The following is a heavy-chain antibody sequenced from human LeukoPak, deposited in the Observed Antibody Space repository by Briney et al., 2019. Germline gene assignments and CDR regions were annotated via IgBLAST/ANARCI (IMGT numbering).Heavy chain of an antibody. D-gene: IGHD2-21*01. CDR2: TSGSGGST. CDR3: AKDPGGDYYYSDY. Sequence: PGGSLRLSCAASGVTFSTYAMSWVRHAPGKGLEWGSATSGSGGSTYYADAVKGRFTISRDNSRTTLHLPMNSLSAEDTAIYYCAKDPGGDYYYSDYWGQGNLVTVSS. CDR1: GVTFSTYA. V-gene: IGHV3-23*01. J-gene: IGHJ4*02.